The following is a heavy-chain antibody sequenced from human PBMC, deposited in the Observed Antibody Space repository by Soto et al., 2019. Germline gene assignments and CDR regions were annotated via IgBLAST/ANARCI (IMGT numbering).Heavy chain of an antibody. J-gene: IGHJ4*02. V-gene: IGHV2-5*02. CDR3: AHSMYYDILTAHGFDY. CDR1: GFSLSTSGVG. Sequence: QITLKESGPTLVKPTQTLTLTCTFCGFSLSTSGVGVGWIRQPPGKALEWLALIYWDDDKRYSPSLKSRLTITKDTSKNQVVLTMTNMDPVDTATYYCAHSMYYDILTAHGFDYWGQGTLVTVSS. CDR2: IYWDDDK. D-gene: IGHD3-9*01.